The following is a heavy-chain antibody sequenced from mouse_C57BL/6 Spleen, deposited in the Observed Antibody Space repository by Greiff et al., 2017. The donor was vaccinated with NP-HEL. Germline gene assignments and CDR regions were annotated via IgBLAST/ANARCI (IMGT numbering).Heavy chain of an antibody. CDR1: GYTFTDYY. CDR3: ANLLLRFYAMDY. CDR2: INPYNGGT. Sequence: VQLKQSGPVLVKPGASVKMSCKASGYTFTDYYMNWVKQSHGKSLEWIGVINPYNGGTSYNQKFKGKATLTVDKSSSTAYMELNSLTSEDSAVYYCANLLLRFYAMDYWGQGTSVTVSS. J-gene: IGHJ4*01. D-gene: IGHD1-1*01. V-gene: IGHV1-19*01.